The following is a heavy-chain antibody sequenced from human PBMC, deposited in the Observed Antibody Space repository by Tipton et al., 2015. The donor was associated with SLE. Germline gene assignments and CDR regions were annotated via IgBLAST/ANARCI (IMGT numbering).Heavy chain of an antibody. Sequence: QSGAEVKKPGASVKVSCKASGYTFTSYAMHWVRQDTGQRLEWMGWINAGNGNTKYSQKFQGRVTITRDTSASTAYMELSSLRSEDTSVYYCARPSQLSYFFDYWGQGTLVTVSS. CDR2: INAGNGNT. D-gene: IGHD2-2*01. CDR3: ARPSQLSYFFDY. J-gene: IGHJ4*02. V-gene: IGHV1-3*01. CDR1: GYTFTSYA.